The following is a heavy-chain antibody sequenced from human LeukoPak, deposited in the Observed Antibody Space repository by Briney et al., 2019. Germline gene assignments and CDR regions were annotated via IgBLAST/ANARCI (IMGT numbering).Heavy chain of an antibody. CDR3: ARVQSAYCGGDCYSRSTKAFDI. V-gene: IGHV3-30*03. D-gene: IGHD2-21*02. CDR2: ISYDGSNK. CDR1: GFTFSSYG. Sequence: PGGSLRLSCAASGFTFSSYGMHWVRQAPGKGLEWVAVISYDGSNKYYADSVKGRFTISRDNSKNTLYLQMNSLRAEDTAVYYCARVQSAYCGGDCYSRSTKAFDIWGQGTMVTVSS. J-gene: IGHJ3*02.